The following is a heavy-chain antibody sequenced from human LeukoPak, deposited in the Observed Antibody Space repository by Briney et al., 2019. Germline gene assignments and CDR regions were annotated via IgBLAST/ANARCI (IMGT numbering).Heavy chain of an antibody. V-gene: IGHV1-18*01. CDR1: GYTFTSYG. CDR3: ARGNDSSGYFNPYAEYFQH. J-gene: IGHJ1*01. CDR2: ISAYNGNT. Sequence: ASVKVPCKASGYTFTSYGISWVRQAPGQGLEWMGWISAYNGNTNYAQKLQGRVTMTTDTSTSTAYMELRSLRSDDTAVYYCARGNDSSGYFNPYAEYFQHWGQGTLVTVSS. D-gene: IGHD3-22*01.